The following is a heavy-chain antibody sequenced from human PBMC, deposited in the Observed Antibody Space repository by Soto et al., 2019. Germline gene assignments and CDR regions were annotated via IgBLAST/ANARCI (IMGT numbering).Heavy chain of an antibody. CDR3: ARASDNFYDSSAPDY. Sequence: GGSLRLSCAASGFTFSSYSMNWVRQAPGKGLEWVSYISSSSSTIYYADSVKGRFTISRDNAKNSRYLQMNSLRDEDTAVYYCARASDNFYDSSAPDYWGQGTLVTVSS. CDR2: ISSSSSTI. J-gene: IGHJ4*02. V-gene: IGHV3-48*02. CDR1: GFTFSSYS. D-gene: IGHD3-22*01.